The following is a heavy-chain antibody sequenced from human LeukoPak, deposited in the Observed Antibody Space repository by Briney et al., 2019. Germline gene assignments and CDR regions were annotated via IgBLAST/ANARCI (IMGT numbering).Heavy chain of an antibody. D-gene: IGHD5-12*01. CDR2: IYYSGST. Sequence: PSETPSLTCTVSGGSISSYYWSWIRQPPGKGLEWIGYIYYSGSTNYNPSLKSRVTISVDTSKNQFSLKLSSVTAADTTVYYCARLRVARYYYYGMDVWGQGTTVTVSS. CDR3: ARLRVARYYYYGMDV. J-gene: IGHJ6*02. V-gene: IGHV4-59*08. CDR1: GGSISSYY.